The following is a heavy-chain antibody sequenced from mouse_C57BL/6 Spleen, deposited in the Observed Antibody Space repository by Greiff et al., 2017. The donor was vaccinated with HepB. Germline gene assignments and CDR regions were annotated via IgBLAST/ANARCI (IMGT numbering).Heavy chain of an antibody. D-gene: IGHD1-1*01. CDR1: GFTFNTYA. CDR2: IRSKSSNYAT. Sequence: EADGGLVQPKGSLKLSCAASGFTFNTYAMHWVRQAPGKGLEWVARIRSKSSNYATYYADSVKDRFTISRDDSQSMLYLQMNNLKTEDTAMYYCVRDYGSSYVPWFAYWGQGTLVTVSA. V-gene: IGHV10-3*01. J-gene: IGHJ3*01. CDR3: VRDYGSSYVPWFAY.